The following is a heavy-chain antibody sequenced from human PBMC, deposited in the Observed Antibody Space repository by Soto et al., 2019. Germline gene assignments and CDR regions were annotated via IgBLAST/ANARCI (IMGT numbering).Heavy chain of an antibody. D-gene: IGHD3-16*02. CDR2: INHSGST. CDR3: ARALYDYVWGSYRFGPYFDY. J-gene: IGHJ4*02. Sequence: SETLSLTCAVYGGSFSGYYWSWIRQPPGKGLEWIGEINHSGSTNYNPSPKSRVTISVDTSKNQFSLKLSSVTAADTAVYYCARALYDYVWGSYRFGPYFDYWGQGTLVTVSS. V-gene: IGHV4-34*01. CDR1: GGSFSGYY.